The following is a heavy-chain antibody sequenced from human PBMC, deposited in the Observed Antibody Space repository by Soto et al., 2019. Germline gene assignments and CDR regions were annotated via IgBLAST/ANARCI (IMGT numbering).Heavy chain of an antibody. CDR2: ITPILGIT. CDR1: GASFSSFT. CDR3: ARGPRGSLDI. Sequence: SVKVSCKSSGASFSSFTITWVRQAPGQGLEWMGRITPILGITDNAQRFQGRVTITADKSTSTAYMELSSLRSDDTSVYFCARGPRGSLDIWGQGTMVTVSS. D-gene: IGHD3-10*01. V-gene: IGHV1-69*02. J-gene: IGHJ3*02.